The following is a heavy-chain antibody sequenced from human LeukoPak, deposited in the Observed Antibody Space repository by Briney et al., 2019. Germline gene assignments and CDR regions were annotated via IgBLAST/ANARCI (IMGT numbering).Heavy chain of an antibody. D-gene: IGHD3-22*01. J-gene: IGHJ6*02. CDR3: AREADYYDSSGYYFPYYGMDV. Sequence: PSETLSLTCTVSGGSISSYYWSWIRQPPGKGLEWIGYIYYSGSTNYNPSLKSRVTISVDTSKNQFSLKLSSVTAADTAVYYCAREADYYDSSGYYFPYYGMDVWGQGTTVTVSS. CDR1: GGSISSYY. CDR2: IYYSGST. V-gene: IGHV4-59*01.